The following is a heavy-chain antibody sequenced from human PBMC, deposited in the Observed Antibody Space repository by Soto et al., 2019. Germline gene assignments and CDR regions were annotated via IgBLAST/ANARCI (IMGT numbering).Heavy chain of an antibody. V-gene: IGHV5-51*01. Sequence: PGESLKISCKVSGNSFPSFWIGWVRQMPGKGLEWLRSIYPGDSETRYSPSFQGEVTISADKSITTAYLHGSSLRASDTATYYCVKQHPLDSRAWHNWGQGTLVTVSS. CDR3: VKQHPLDSRAWHN. D-gene: IGHD6-19*01. CDR2: IYPGDSET. J-gene: IGHJ4*02. CDR1: GNSFPSFW.